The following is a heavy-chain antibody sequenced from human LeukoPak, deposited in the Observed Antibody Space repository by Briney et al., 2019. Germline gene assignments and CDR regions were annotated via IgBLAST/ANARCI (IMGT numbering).Heavy chain of an antibody. J-gene: IGHJ4*02. CDR3: ARREPGERHHDY. V-gene: IGHV5-51*01. CDR1: GYRFTKFW. CDR2: IYPGDSDT. D-gene: IGHD2-21*01. Sequence: GEPPKMPCKGSGYRFTKFWSGWVRQIPGKGLEWMGIIYPGDSDTRYSPSFQGQVTISADKSISTAYLQWSSLKASDTAMYYCARREPGERHHDYWGQGTLVTVSS.